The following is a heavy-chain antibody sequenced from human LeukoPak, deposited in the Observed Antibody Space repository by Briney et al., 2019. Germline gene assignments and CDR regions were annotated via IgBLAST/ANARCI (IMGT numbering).Heavy chain of an antibody. Sequence: SETLSLTCTVSGGSISSSDYYWGWIRQPPGKGLEWIASIYYSGSTYYNPSPKSRVTISVDTSKNQFSLKLSSVTAADTAVYYCARHDMSYSKGYYFDYWGQGTLVTVSS. CDR3: ARHDMSYSKGYYFDY. J-gene: IGHJ4*02. CDR1: GGSISSSDYY. V-gene: IGHV4-39*01. D-gene: IGHD4-11*01. CDR2: IYYSGST.